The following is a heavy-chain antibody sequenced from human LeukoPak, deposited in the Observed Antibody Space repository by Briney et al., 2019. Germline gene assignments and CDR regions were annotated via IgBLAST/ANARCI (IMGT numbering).Heavy chain of an antibody. CDR1: GYTFTSYY. V-gene: IGHV1-46*01. CDR3: ASVYNYGMDV. J-gene: IGHJ6*02. Sequence: PRASVKVSCKASGYTFTSYYMHWVRQAPGQGLEWMGILNPSGGSTSYAQKFQGRATLTRATSTSTVYMELSSLRSEDTAVYYCASVYNYGMDVWGQGTTVIVSS. CDR2: LNPSGGST.